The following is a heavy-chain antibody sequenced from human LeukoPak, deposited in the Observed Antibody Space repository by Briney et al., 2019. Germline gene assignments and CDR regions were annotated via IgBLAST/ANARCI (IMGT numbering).Heavy chain of an antibody. CDR3: ARDRWSSTSYNDY. Sequence: GGSLRLSCAASGFTFSNYGMHWVRQAPGKGLEWVAVIWYDGNNKYYAGSVKGRFTISRDNSKNTLYLQMNSLRAEDTAVYYCARDRWSSTSYNDYWGQGTLVTVSS. CDR1: GFTFSNYG. D-gene: IGHD2-2*01. V-gene: IGHV3-33*01. J-gene: IGHJ4*02. CDR2: IWYDGNNK.